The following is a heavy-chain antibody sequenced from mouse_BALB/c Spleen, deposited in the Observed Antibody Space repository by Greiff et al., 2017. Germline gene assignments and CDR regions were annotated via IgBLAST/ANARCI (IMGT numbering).Heavy chain of an antibody. Sequence: VQLQQSGAELVKPGASVKLSCTASGFNIKDTYMHWVKQRPEQGLEWIGRIDPANGNTKYDPKFQGKATITADTSSNTAYLQLSSLTSEDTAVYYCARGNYYGSAFGYWGQGTTLTVSS. CDR3: ARGNYYGSAFGY. D-gene: IGHD1-1*01. J-gene: IGHJ2*01. V-gene: IGHV14-3*02. CDR2: IDPANGNT. CDR1: GFNIKDTY.